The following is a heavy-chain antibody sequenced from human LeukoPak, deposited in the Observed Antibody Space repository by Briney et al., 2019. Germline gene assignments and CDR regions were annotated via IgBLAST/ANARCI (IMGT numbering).Heavy chain of an antibody. CDR3: AKALLTGYWGGTFDI. CDR2: ISYDGNNK. V-gene: IGHV3-30*18. CDR1: AFTFSSYG. Sequence: GGSLRLSCAASAFTFSSYGMHWVRQAPGKGLEWVAVISYDGNNKYYADSVKGRFTISRDNSKKTLYLQMNSLRAEDTAVYYCAKALLTGYWGGTFDIWGQGTMDTVSS. D-gene: IGHD3-9*01. J-gene: IGHJ3*02.